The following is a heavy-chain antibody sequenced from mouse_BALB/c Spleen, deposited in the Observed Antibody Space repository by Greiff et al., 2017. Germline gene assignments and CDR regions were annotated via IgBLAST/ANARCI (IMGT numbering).Heavy chain of an antibody. V-gene: IGHV1-87*01. J-gene: IGHJ2*01. D-gene: IGHD2-4*01. Sequence: QVQLKQSGAELARPGASVKLSCKASGYTFTSYWMQWVKQRPGQGLEWIGAIYPGDGDTRYTQKFKGKATLTADKSSSTAYMQLSSLASEDSAVYYCALGGYDYEGYWGQGTTLTVSS. CDR3: ALGGYDYEGY. CDR2: IYPGDGDT. CDR1: GYTFTSYW.